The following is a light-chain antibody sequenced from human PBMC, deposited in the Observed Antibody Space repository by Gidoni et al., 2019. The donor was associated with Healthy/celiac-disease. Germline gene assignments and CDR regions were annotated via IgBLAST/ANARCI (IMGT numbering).Light chain of an antibody. CDR2: GAA. J-gene: IGKJ2*01. CDR1: QSVSSSY. Sequence: EIVLTPSPGTLSLSPGERATLSCRASQSVSSSYLAWYQQKPGQAPRLLIYGAASRATGIPDRFSGSGSGTDFTLTISRLEPEDFAVYYCQQYGSSTAYTFGQGTKLEIK. CDR3: QQYGSSTAYT. V-gene: IGKV3-20*01.